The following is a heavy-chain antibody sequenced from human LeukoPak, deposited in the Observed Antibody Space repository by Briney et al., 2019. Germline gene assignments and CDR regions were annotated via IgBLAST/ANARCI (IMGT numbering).Heavy chain of an antibody. Sequence: GGSLRLSCAASGFSFSNEMNWVRQAPGKGLEWVSYISSSGSTIYYADSVKGRFTISRDNAKNSLYLQMNSLRAEDTSVYYCARRSRGIGRDFDYWGQGTLVTVSS. CDR2: ISSSGSTI. J-gene: IGHJ4*02. CDR1: GFSFSNE. V-gene: IGHV3-48*03. CDR3: ARRSRGIGRDFDY. D-gene: IGHD3-16*02.